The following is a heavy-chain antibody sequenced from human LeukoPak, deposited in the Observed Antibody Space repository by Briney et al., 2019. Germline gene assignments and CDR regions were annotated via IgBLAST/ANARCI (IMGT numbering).Heavy chain of an antibody. CDR2: IYHSGST. V-gene: IGHV4-39*01. J-gene: IGHJ4*02. Sequence: SETLSLTCTVSGGSISSYYWGWIRQPPGKGLEWIGSIYHSGSTYYNPSLKSRVTISVDTSKNQFSLKLSSVTAADTAVYYCARGPVDSSSLDYWGQGTLVTVSS. CDR1: GGSISSYY. CDR3: ARGPVDSSSLDY. D-gene: IGHD6-13*01.